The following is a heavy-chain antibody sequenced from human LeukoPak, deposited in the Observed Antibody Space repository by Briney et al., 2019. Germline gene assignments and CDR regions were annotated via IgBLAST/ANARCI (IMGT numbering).Heavy chain of an antibody. CDR1: GYTFTSYY. V-gene: IGHV1-46*01. J-gene: IGHJ6*02. Sequence: ASVKVSCKASGYTFTSYYMHWVRQAPGQGLEWMGIINPSGGSTSYAQKFQGRVTMTRDTSTSTVYMELNSLRSEDTAVYYCASAQYQVPGMDVWGQGTTVTVSS. CDR2: INPSGGST. CDR3: ASAQYQVPGMDV. D-gene: IGHD2-2*01.